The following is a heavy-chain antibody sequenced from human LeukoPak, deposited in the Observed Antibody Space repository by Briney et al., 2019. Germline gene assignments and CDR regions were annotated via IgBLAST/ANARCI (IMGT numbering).Heavy chain of an antibody. V-gene: IGHV1-18*01. Sequence: HWASVKVSCKASGYTFTSYGISWVRQAPGQGLEWMGWISAYNGNTNYAQKLQGRVTMTTDTSTSTAYMELRSLRSDDTAVYYCARVGYGSGSYYLHGYFDYWGQGTLVTVSS. CDR1: GYTFTSYG. J-gene: IGHJ4*02. CDR2: ISAYNGNT. D-gene: IGHD3-10*01. CDR3: ARVGYGSGSYYLHGYFDY.